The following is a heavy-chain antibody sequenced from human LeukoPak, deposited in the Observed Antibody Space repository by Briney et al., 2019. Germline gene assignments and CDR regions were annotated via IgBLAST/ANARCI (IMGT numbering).Heavy chain of an antibody. Sequence: SQTLSLTCTVSGGSISSDGYYWSWIRQPPGKGLEWIGHIHHSGSTHYNSSLKSRVTISMDRSENQVSLKLNSVTAADTAMYYCARGTSSGYYFRPDYWGQGTLVTVSS. V-gene: IGHV4-30-2*01. CDR2: IHHSGST. J-gene: IGHJ4*02. CDR3: ARGTSSGYYFRPDY. CDR1: GGSISSDGYY. D-gene: IGHD3-22*01.